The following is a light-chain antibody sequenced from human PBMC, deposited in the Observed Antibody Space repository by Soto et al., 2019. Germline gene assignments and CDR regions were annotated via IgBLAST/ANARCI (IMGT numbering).Light chain of an antibody. CDR1: QSVSSR. CDR2: GAS. J-gene: IGKJ5*01. V-gene: IGKV3-20*01. Sequence: EIVLTQSPVTLSFSPVERAALSCMASQSVSSRLAWYQQKPGQAPRFLIYGASSRATGIPDRFSGSGSGTDFTLTISRLEPEDFAVYYCQQYGSPQGTTFGQGTRLEMK. CDR3: QQYGSPQGTT.